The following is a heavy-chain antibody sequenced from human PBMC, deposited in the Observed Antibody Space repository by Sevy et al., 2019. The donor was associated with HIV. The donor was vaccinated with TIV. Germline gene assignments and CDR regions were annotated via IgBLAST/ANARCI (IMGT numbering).Heavy chain of an antibody. V-gene: IGHV4-4*07. J-gene: IGHJ4*02. CDR3: ARGAEWPVNYFDY. D-gene: IGHD6-19*01. CDR1: GDSISNYY. Sequence: SETLSLTCTVSGDSISNYYWAWIRQPAGKGLEWIGRIYTSGSTNYNPSLKSRVTMSVDTSKNQFSLKLSSVTAADTAMYFCARGAEWPVNYFDYWGQGTLVTVSS. CDR2: IYTSGST.